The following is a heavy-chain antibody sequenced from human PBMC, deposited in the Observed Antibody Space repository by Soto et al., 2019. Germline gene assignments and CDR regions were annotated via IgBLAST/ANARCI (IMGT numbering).Heavy chain of an antibody. J-gene: IGHJ4*02. CDR3: THRPKTYGDYVESYYFDY. Sequence: QITLKVSGPPLVTPTQTLTLTCTISGFSLSTNEVGVGWIRQPPGKALEWLALIYSDDHKRYSPSLQSRLTIAKDTSQNQVVLTMTNVEPVDTATYYFTHRPKTYGDYVESYYFDYWGQGTLFTFSS. CDR1: GFSLSTNEVG. CDR2: IYSDDHK. D-gene: IGHD4-17*01. V-gene: IGHV2-5*02.